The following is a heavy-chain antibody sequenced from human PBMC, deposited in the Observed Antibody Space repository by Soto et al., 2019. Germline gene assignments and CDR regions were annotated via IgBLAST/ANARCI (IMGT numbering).Heavy chain of an antibody. Sequence: EVQLVESGGGLVQPGGSLKLSCAASGFIFSGSAVHWVRQASGKGLEWVGRILSKAGNYATAYPASMKGRFTISRDDSENPALPQMNSLKTEDTAVYYCIRGGSPYYYDYWGQGTLVAVSS. CDR1: GFIFSGSA. J-gene: IGHJ4*02. CDR3: IRGGSPYYYDY. CDR2: ILSKAGNYAT. V-gene: IGHV3-73*01.